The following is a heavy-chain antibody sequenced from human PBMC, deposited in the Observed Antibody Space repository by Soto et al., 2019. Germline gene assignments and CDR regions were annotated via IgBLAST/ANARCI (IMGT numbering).Heavy chain of an antibody. V-gene: IGHV1-69*01. D-gene: IGHD6-13*01. CDR3: ARENVKAGYSSSWYVDY. J-gene: IGHJ4*02. CDR2: IIPIFGTA. Sequence: QVQLVQSGAEVKKPGSSVKVSCKASGGTFSSYAISWVRQAPGQGLEWMGGIIPIFGTANYAQKFQGRVTITAEESTSKAYMELSSLRSEDTAVYYCARENVKAGYSSSWYVDYWGQGTLVTVSS. CDR1: GGTFSSYA.